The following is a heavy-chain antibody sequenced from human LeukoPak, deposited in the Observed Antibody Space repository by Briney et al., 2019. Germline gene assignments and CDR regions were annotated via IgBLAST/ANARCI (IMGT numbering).Heavy chain of an antibody. J-gene: IGHJ4*02. D-gene: IGHD5-24*01. CDR2: INGDETST. CDR3: ARDMASTGDY. Sequence: GGSLRLPCAASGFTFSSHWMHWARQGPGKGLVWVSRINGDETSTAYADSVKGRFTISRHNSKNTLYLQMNSLRAEDTAVYYCARDMASTGDYWGQGTLVTVSS. V-gene: IGHV3-74*01. CDR1: GFTFSSHW.